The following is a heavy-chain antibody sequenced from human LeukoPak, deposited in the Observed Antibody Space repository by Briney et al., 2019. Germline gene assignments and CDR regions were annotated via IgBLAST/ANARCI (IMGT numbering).Heavy chain of an antibody. Sequence: GGSLRLSCAASGFTVSSNYMSWVRQAPGKGLEWVSVIYSGGSTYYADSVKGRFTISRDNSKNTLYLQMNSLRAEDTAVYYCAKASTYYDILTGYYFYYYFDYWGQGTLVTVSS. CDR3: AKASTYYDILTGYYFYYYFDY. CDR1: GFTVSSNY. CDR2: IYSGGST. V-gene: IGHV3-66*01. D-gene: IGHD3-9*01. J-gene: IGHJ4*02.